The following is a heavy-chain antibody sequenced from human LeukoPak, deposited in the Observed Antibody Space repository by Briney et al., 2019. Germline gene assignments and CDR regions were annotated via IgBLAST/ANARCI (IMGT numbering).Heavy chain of an antibody. Sequence: GGSLRLSCAASGFTFSDYYMTWLRQAPGKGLEWVSYISSNSDTIYYADSVKGRFTISRDNAKNSLYLQMNSLRAEDTAVYYCDSSWDYWGQGTLVTVSS. V-gene: IGHV3-11*04. CDR1: GFTFSDYY. J-gene: IGHJ4*02. CDR2: ISSNSDTI. CDR3: DSSWDY.